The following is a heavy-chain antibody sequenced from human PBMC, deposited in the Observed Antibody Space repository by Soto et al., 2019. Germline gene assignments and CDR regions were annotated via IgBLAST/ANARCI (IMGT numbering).Heavy chain of an antibody. CDR2: ISGNGGNT. J-gene: IGHJ5*02. Sequence: PGGSLRLSCAASGFTFGDYAMTWVRQAPGKGLEWVAGISGNGGNTYYADSVKGRFTISRDNSKNTLYLQMNSLSAEDTAVYYCAKDRQFYEFWNDLSMFDPWGQGTLVTVSS. V-gene: IGHV3-23*01. CDR1: GFTFGDYA. D-gene: IGHD3-3*01. CDR3: AKDRQFYEFWNDLSMFDP.